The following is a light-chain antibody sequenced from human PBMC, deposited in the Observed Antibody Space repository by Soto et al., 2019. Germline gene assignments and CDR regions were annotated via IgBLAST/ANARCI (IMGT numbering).Light chain of an antibody. Sequence: EIMITQSPSTLSLSPGERATLSCRASQSVSSRLAWYQQKPGQAPRLLIYAASTRQTGIPSRFSGSGSGTDFTLTISSLEPEDFALYYCQQYTDWPLTXXQGTKVDI. V-gene: IGKV3D-15*01. CDR1: QSVSSR. CDR3: QQYTDWPLT. CDR2: AAS. J-gene: IGKJ1*01.